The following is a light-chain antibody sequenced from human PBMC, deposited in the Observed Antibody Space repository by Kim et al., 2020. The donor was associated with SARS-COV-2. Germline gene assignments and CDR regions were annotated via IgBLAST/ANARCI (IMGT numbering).Light chain of an antibody. V-gene: IGLV1-51*01. J-gene: IGLJ3*02. CDR1: Y. CDR2: NND. CDR3: GAWDNNLSLGGV. Sequence: YVARWQVVPGTAPKLLIYNNDQRPPGSPDRCSGSKSGTSATLVITGRQTGDEADYYCGAWDNNLSLGGVFGGGTQLTVL.